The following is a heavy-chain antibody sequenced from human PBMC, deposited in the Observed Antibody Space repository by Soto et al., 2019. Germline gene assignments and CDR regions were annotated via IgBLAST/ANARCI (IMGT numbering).Heavy chain of an antibody. CDR1: GFTFSSYA. V-gene: IGHV3-23*01. CDR3: ARDKEVFDY. CDR2: ISGSGGST. Sequence: QPGGSLRLSCAASGFTFSSYAMSWVRQAPGKGLEWVSAISGSGGSTYYADSVKGRFTISRDNSKNTLYLQMNNLRAEDTAVFYCARDKEVFDYWGQGTLVTVSS. J-gene: IGHJ4*02.